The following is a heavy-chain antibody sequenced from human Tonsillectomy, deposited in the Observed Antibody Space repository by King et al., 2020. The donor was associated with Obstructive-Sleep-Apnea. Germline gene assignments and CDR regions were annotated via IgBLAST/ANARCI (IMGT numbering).Heavy chain of an antibody. CDR2: ISGSGGST. J-gene: IGHJ4*02. Sequence: VQLVESGGGLVQPGGSLRLSCAASGFTFSSYAMSWVRQAPGKGLEWVSAISGSGGSTYYADSVKGRFTISSDNSKNTLYLQMNSLRAEDTAVYYCAKETYYYDSSGYYHFDYWGQGTLVTVSS. D-gene: IGHD3-22*01. CDR3: AKETYYYDSSGYYHFDY. V-gene: IGHV3-23*04. CDR1: GFTFSSYA.